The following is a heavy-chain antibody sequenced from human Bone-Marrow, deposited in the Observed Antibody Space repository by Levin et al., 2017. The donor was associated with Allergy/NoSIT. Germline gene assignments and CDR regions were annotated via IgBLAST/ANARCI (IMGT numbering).Heavy chain of an antibody. V-gene: IGHV4-59*01. J-gene: IGHJ6*02. CDR2: IHDSGST. CDR1: GGSISDYY. Sequence: TSETLSLTCTVSGGSISDYYWTWIRQPPRKGLEWIGYIHDSGSTNYNPSLKGRVTISLDTSKNQFSLKLSSVTAADTATYYCVRDRRYYYGSGSYDRYFYYYGMDVWGQGTTVTVSS. CDR3: VRDRRYYYGSGSYDRYFYYYGMDV. D-gene: IGHD3-10*01.